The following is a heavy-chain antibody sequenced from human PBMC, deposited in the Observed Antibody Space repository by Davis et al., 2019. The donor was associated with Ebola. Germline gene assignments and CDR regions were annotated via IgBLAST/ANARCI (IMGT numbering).Heavy chain of an antibody. V-gene: IGHV1-2*02. Sequence: AASVKVSCKASGYTFTGYYMHWVRQAPGQGLEWMGWINPNSGGTNYAQRFQGRVTMTRDTSISTAYMELSRLRSDDTAVYYCASHRDGYKIIDYWGQGTLVTVSS. J-gene: IGHJ4*02. CDR2: INPNSGGT. CDR1: GYTFTGYY. D-gene: IGHD5-24*01. CDR3: ASHRDGYKIIDY.